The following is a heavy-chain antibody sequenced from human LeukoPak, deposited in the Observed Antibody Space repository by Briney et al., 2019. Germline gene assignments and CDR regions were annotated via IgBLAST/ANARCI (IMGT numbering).Heavy chain of an antibody. J-gene: IGHJ5*02. D-gene: IGHD4-11*01. V-gene: IGHV3-48*03. Sequence: GGSLRLSCAASGFTFSSYEMNWVRQAPGKGLEWVSYISSSGSTIYYADSVKGRFTISRDNAKNSLYLQMNSLRAEDTAVFYCARAKPNDYSNPLDPWGQGTLVTVSS. CDR1: GFTFSSYE. CDR2: ISSSGSTI. CDR3: ARAKPNDYSNPLDP.